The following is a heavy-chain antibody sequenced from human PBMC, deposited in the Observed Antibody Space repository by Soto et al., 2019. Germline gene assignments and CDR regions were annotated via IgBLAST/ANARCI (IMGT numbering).Heavy chain of an antibody. D-gene: IGHD4-17*01. Sequence: QVQLVQSGAEVKKPGASVKVSCQASGYTFTSYDINWVRQATGQGLEWMGWMNPNSGNTGYAQKFQGRVTMARNTSISRAYMELSSLSSEAAAVYYCARSTNDYGDRHWGQGTLVTVSS. J-gene: IGHJ4*02. CDR3: ARSTNDYGDRH. V-gene: IGHV1-8*01. CDR2: MNPNSGNT. CDR1: GYTFTSYD.